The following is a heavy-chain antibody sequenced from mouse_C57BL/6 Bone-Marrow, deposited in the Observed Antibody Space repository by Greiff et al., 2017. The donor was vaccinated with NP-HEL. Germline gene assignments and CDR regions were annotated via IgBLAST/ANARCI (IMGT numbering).Heavy chain of an antibody. CDR1: GYAFTNYL. CDR2: INPGSGGT. Sequence: VMLVESGAELVRPGTSVKVSCKASGYAFTNYLIEWVKQRPGQGLAWIGVINPGSGGTNYNEKFKGKATLTADKSSSTAYMPLSSLTSEDSAVYFCARYYYGSSYWYFDVWGTGTTVTVSS. J-gene: IGHJ1*03. CDR3: ARYYYGSSYWYFDV. D-gene: IGHD1-1*01. V-gene: IGHV1-54*01.